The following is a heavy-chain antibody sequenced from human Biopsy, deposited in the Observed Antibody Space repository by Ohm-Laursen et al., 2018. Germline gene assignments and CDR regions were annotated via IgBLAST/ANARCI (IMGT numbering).Heavy chain of an antibody. J-gene: IGHJ4*02. CDR2: IYYSGST. CDR1: GGPVSSGSYY. D-gene: IGHD1-26*01. Sequence: GTLSLTCTVSGGPVSSGSYYWSWIRQPPGKGLEWIGYIYYSGSTNYNPSLKSRVTISVDRSKNQFSLELSSVTAADTAVYYCARVGAGAPSIDYFDYWGQGALVTVSS. CDR3: ARVGAGAPSIDYFDY. V-gene: IGHV4-61*01.